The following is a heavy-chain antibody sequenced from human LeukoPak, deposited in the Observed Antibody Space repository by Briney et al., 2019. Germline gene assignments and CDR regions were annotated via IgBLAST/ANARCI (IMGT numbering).Heavy chain of an antibody. CDR2: VYSDDTT. D-gene: IGHD1-26*01. V-gene: IGHV3-53*01. CDR1: GFTVNSNY. CDR3: ARGGGYYAIDY. Sequence: HPGGSLRLSCAASGFTVNSNYMNWVRQAPGKGLEWVSVVYSDDTTYYADSVKGRFTISRDNSKNTLYLQMNNLRAEDTAVYYCARGGGYYAIDYWGQGTQVTVSS. J-gene: IGHJ4*02.